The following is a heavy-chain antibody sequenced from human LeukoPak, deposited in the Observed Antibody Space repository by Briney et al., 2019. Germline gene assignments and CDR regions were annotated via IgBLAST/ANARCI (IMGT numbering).Heavy chain of an antibody. J-gene: IGHJ4*02. V-gene: IGHV3-23*01. D-gene: IGHD2-15*01. Sequence: PGGSLRLSCAASGFTFSSYAMSWVRQAPGKGLEWGSAISGSGGSTYYADSVKGRFTLSRDNSKNTLYLQMNSLRAEDTAVYYCAKGGSGHSVGGSCYYDYWGQGTLVTVSS. CDR3: AKGGSGHSVGGSCYYDY. CDR2: ISGSGGST. CDR1: GFTFSSYA.